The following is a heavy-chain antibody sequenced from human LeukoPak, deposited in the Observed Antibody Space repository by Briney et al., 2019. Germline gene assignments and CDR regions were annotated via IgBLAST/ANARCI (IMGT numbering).Heavy chain of an antibody. CDR3: AKDSIVYYYYYMDV. V-gene: IGHV3-30*18. CDR1: GFTFSSYG. CDR2: ISYDGSNK. J-gene: IGHJ6*03. D-gene: IGHD3-16*02. Sequence: PGGSLRLSCAASGFTFSSYGMHWVRQTPNKGLEWVAVISYDGSNKYYADSVKGRFTISRDKSKNTLYLQMNSLRPEDTAVYYCAKDSIVYYYYYMDVWGKGTTVTVSS.